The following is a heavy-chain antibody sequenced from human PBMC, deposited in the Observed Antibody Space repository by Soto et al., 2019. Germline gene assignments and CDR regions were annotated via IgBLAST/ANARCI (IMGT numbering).Heavy chain of an antibody. V-gene: IGHV1-3*01. J-gene: IGHJ4*02. CDR1: GYTFTSYA. Sequence: GDSVKVSCKASGYTFTSYAMHWVRQAPGKRLEWMGWINAGNGNTKYSQKFQGRVTITRDTSASTAYMELSSLRSEDTAVYYCARNEPPRIAVAAPGYWCQAILVTVS. D-gene: IGHD6-19*01. CDR2: INAGNGNT. CDR3: ARNEPPRIAVAAPGY.